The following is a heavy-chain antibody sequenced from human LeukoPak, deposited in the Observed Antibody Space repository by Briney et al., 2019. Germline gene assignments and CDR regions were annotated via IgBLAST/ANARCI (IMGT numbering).Heavy chain of an antibody. J-gene: IGHJ4*02. CDR2: ISGSGGST. CDR1: GFTFSSYA. D-gene: IGHD3-22*01. Sequence: GGSLRLSCAASGFTFSSYAMSWVRQAPWKRLEWVSAISGSGGSTYYADSVKGRFTISRDNSKNTLYLQMNSLRAEDTAVYYCAKALYYYDSSGFHWGQGTLVTVSS. CDR3: AKALYYYDSSGFH. V-gene: IGHV3-23*01.